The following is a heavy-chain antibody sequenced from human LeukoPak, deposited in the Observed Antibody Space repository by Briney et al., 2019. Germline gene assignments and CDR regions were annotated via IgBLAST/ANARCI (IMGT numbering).Heavy chain of an antibody. J-gene: IGHJ4*02. D-gene: IGHD1-14*01. V-gene: IGHV1-69*05. CDR1: GGTFSSYA. CDR3: ARVAEPRAEYYFDY. CDR2: IIPIFGTA. Sequence: VASVKVSCKASGGTFSSYAISWVRQAPGQGLEWMGGIIPIFGTANYAQKFQGRVTITTDESTSTAYMELSSLRSEDTAVYYCARVAEPRAEYYFDYWGQGTLVTVSS.